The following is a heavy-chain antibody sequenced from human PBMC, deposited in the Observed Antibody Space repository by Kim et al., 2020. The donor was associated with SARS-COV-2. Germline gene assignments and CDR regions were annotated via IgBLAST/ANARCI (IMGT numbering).Heavy chain of an antibody. CDR3: AKDVRSEAAALES. Sequence: GGSLRLSCAASGFTFSRNGMHWVRQAPGKGLEWVAVISNDGKNKYYQDSVKGRFTISRDTSRSTLYLQMNSLRDADTAIYYCAKDVRSEAAALESWGQGT. D-gene: IGHD6-13*01. J-gene: IGHJ4*02. CDR1: GFTFSRNG. CDR2: ISNDGKNK. V-gene: IGHV3-30*18.